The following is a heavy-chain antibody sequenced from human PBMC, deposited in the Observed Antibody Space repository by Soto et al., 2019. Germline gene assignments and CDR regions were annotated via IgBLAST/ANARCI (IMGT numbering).Heavy chain of an antibody. D-gene: IGHD3-22*01. Sequence: GASVKVSCKASGGTFSSYAISWVRQAPGQGLEWMGGIIPIFGTANYAQKFQGRVTITADESTSTAYMELSSLRSEDTAVYYCAREEYDSSGYYGTHLRQLNYGMDVWGQGTTVTVSS. CDR2: IIPIFGTA. CDR3: AREEYDSSGYYGTHLRQLNYGMDV. CDR1: GGTFSSYA. J-gene: IGHJ6*02. V-gene: IGHV1-69*13.